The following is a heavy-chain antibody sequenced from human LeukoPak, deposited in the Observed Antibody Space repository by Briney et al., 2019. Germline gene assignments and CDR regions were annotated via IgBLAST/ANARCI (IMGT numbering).Heavy chain of an antibody. CDR3: ARGAYGGTFDY. V-gene: IGHV3-74*01. CDR2: INSDGSST. CDR1: GSTFSSYW. J-gene: IGHJ4*02. D-gene: IGHD4-23*01. Sequence: PGGSLRLSCAASGSTFSSYWMHWVRQAPGKGLVWVSRINSDGSSTSYADSVKGRFTISRDNAKNTLYLQMNSLRAEDTAVYYCARGAYGGTFDYWGQGTLVTVSS.